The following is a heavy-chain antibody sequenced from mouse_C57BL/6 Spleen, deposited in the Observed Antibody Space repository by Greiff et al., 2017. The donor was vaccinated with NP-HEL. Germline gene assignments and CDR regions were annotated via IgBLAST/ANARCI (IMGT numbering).Heavy chain of an antibody. D-gene: IGHD2-3*01. CDR3: ARWGVYDYYAMDY. CDR1: GYAFSSSW. CDR2: IYPGDGDT. V-gene: IGHV1-82*01. J-gene: IGHJ4*01. Sequence: QVQLKQSGPELVKPGASVKISCKASGYAFSSSWMNWVKQRPGTGLEWIGRIYPGDGDTNYNGKFKGKATLTADKSSSTAYMQLSSLTSEDSAVYFCARWGVYDYYAMDYWGQGTSVTVSS.